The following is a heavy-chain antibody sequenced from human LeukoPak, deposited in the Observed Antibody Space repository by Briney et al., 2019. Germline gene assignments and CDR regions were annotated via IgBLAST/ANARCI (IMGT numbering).Heavy chain of an antibody. CDR1: GASLNNYY. Sequence: SETLSLTCAVSGASLNNYYWNWVRQPPEKELEWIWNIDYSGNTRHHPSLKSRVTISLYISKNHFSLRLSSVTAADTAVYYCAMQVGIYGDYNNWFDPWGQGARVTVSS. CDR3: AMQVGIYGDYNNWFDP. CDR2: IDYSGNT. D-gene: IGHD4-17*01. V-gene: IGHV4-59*08. J-gene: IGHJ5*02.